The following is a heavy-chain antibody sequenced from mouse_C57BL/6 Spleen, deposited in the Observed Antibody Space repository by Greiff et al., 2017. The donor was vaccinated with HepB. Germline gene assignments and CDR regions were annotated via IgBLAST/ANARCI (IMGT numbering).Heavy chain of an antibody. CDR2: IDPSDSET. CDR3: AYDYDGWFAY. CDR1: GYTFTSYW. J-gene: IGHJ3*01. V-gene: IGHV1-52*01. D-gene: IGHD2-4*01. Sequence: QVQLQQPGAELVRPGSSVKLSCKASGYTFTSYWMHWVKQRPIQGLEMIGNIDPSDSETHYNQKFKDKATLTVDKSSSTAYMQLSSLTSEDSAVYYCAYDYDGWFAYWGQGTLVTVSA.